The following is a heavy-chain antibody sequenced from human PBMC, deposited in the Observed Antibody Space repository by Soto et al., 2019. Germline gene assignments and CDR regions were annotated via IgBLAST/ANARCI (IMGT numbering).Heavy chain of an antibody. CDR2: INPNSGGT. CDR1: GYTFTGYY. V-gene: IGHV1-2*02. J-gene: IGHJ6*02. CDR3: GVGIDFWSAILMDV. D-gene: IGHD3-3*01. Sequence: ASFKVSCNGSGYTFTGYYMHWVRQATGQGLEWMGWINPNSGGTNYSQKFQGRVTMTRDTSISTAYMELSRLRSDDTAVYYCGVGIDFWSAILMDVWGQGTTVTVSS.